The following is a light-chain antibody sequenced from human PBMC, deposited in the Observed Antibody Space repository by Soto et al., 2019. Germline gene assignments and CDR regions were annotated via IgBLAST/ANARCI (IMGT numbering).Light chain of an antibody. Sequence: EIVMTQSPVTLSVSPGERATLSCRGSQSVSSNLAWYQQKPGQAPRLLIYGASTRATGIPARFSGSGSGTEFTLTISSLQSEDFAVYYCQQYNNWWTFGQRTKVDIK. J-gene: IGKJ1*01. CDR3: QQYNNWWT. CDR1: QSVSSN. V-gene: IGKV3-15*01. CDR2: GAS.